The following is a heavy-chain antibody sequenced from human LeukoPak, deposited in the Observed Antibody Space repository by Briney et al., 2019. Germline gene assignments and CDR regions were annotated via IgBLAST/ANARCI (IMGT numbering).Heavy chain of an antibody. CDR3: ARGMATNYLGNYYYYGMDV. CDR2: IYTSRST. J-gene: IGHJ6*02. Sequence: PSETLSLTCTVSGGSISSGSYYWSWIRQPAGKGLEWIGRIYTSRSTNYNPSLKSRVTISVDTSKNQFSLKLSSVTAADTAVYYCARGMATNYLGNYYYYGMDVWGQGTTVTVSS. V-gene: IGHV4-61*02. D-gene: IGHD5-24*01. CDR1: GGSISSGSYY.